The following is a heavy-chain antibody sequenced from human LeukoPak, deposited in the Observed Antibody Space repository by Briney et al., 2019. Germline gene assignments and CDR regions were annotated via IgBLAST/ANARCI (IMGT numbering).Heavy chain of an antibody. V-gene: IGHV4-4*02. D-gene: IGHD2/OR15-2a*01. J-gene: IGHJ4*02. CDR3: ARDSGSGSFYAY. Sequence: SETLSLTCAVSGDSIASPTWWSWVRQPPEKGLEWIGEIDLSGSTYYNPSLKSRVTISVDKSKNQFSLKLSSVTAADTAVYYCARDSGSGSFYAYWGQGTLVTVSS. CDR1: GDSIASPTW. CDR2: IDLSGST.